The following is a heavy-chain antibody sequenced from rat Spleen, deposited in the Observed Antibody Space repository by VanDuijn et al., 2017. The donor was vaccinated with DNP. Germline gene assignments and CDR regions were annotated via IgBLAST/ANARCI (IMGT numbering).Heavy chain of an antibody. CDR2: IWNIGDT. D-gene: IGHD1-11*01. J-gene: IGHJ2*01. CDR1: GFSLTSYN. Sequence: QVQLKESGPGLVQPSQTLSLTCTVAGFSLTSYNVHWVRQPPGKGLEWMGVIWNIGDTRYNSALKSRLSISRDTSKSQVFLKMNSLQTEDIATYYWARGNYGGYDYWGQGVMVTVSS. V-gene: IGHV2-41*01. CDR3: ARGNYGGYDY.